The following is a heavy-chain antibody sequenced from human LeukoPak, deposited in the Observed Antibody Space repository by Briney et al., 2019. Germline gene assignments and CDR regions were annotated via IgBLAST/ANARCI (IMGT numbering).Heavy chain of an antibody. Sequence: ASVKVSCKASGYTFTSYYMHWVRQAPGQGLEWMGIINPSGGSTSYAQKFQGRVTMTRDMSTSTAYMELSRLRSDDTAVYYCARGASYTVVTPKIDYWGQGTLVTVSS. D-gene: IGHD4-23*01. CDR2: INPSGGST. J-gene: IGHJ4*02. CDR3: ARGASYTVVTPKIDY. CDR1: GYTFTSYY. V-gene: IGHV1-46*01.